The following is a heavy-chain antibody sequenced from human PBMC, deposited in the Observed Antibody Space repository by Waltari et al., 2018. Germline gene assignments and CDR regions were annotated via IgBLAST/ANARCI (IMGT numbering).Heavy chain of an antibody. CDR3: ARDTAPSTDYYDSSGYSDY. Sequence: QVQLQESGPGLVKPSETLSLTCTVSGYSISSGYYWGWIRQPPGKGLEWIGSIYHSGSTYYNPSLKSRVTISVDTSKNQFSLKLSSVTAADTAVYYCARDTAPSTDYYDSSGYSDYWGKGTLVTVSS. CDR1: GYSISSGYY. CDR2: IYHSGST. V-gene: IGHV4-38-2*02. D-gene: IGHD3-22*01. J-gene: IGHJ4*02.